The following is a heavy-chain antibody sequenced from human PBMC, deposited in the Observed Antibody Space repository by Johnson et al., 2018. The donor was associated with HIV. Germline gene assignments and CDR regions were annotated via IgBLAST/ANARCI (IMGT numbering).Heavy chain of an antibody. D-gene: IGHD1-26*01. CDR1: GFTFSSYW. CDR2: INSDGSST. CDR3: ARDRALEDAFDL. J-gene: IGHJ3*01. V-gene: IGHV3-74*01. Sequence: VRLVESGGGLVQPGGSLRLSCVVSGFTFSSYWMHWVRQAPGKGLVWVSHINSDGSSTNYADSVKGRFTISRDNAKSTLYLQMNSLRAEDTAIYYCARDRALEDAFDLWGQGTMVTVSS.